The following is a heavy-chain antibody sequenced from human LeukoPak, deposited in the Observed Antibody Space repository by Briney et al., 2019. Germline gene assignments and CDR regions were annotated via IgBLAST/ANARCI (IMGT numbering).Heavy chain of an antibody. CDR2: IYTSGST. D-gene: IGHD4/OR15-4a*01. CDR1: GGSISSYY. CDR3: ARQVDRANFDDYYYYMDV. V-gene: IGHV4-4*07. J-gene: IGHJ6*03. Sequence: SETLSLTCTVSGGSISSYYWSWIRQPAGKGLEWIGRIYTSGSTNYNPLLKSRVTMSVDTSKNQFSLKLSSVTAADTAVHYCARQVDRANFDDYYYYMDVWGKGTTVTVSS.